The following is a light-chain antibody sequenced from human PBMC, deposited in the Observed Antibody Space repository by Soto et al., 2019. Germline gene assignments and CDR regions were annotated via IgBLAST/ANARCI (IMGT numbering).Light chain of an antibody. CDR2: DAS. CDR3: QQYNLYSWT. V-gene: IGKV1-5*01. J-gene: IGKJ1*01. CDR1: QSISRW. Sequence: DIQMTQSPSTLSASVGDRVTITCRASQSISRWLAWHQQKPGKAQRLLIYDASNLQRGVQSRFSGSGSGTEFTLTIRSPQADDFATYYCQQYNLYSWTFGQGTKVDIK.